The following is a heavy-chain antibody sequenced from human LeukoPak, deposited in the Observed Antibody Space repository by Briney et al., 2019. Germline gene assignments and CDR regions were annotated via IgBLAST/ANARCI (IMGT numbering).Heavy chain of an antibody. Sequence: PGGSLRLSWAASGFTLSSYAMSWVRQAPGKGLEWVSAISGSGGSTYYADSVKGRFTISRDNSKNTLYLQMNSMRAEDKAVDYCAKDLSRSVAGTAEGENYFDYWGQGTLVTVSS. CDR2: ISGSGGST. CDR3: AKDLSRSVAGTAEGENYFDY. V-gene: IGHV3-23*01. D-gene: IGHD6-19*01. J-gene: IGHJ4*02. CDR1: GFTLSSYA.